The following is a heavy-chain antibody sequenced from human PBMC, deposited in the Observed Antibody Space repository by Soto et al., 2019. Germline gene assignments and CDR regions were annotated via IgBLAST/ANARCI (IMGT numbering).Heavy chain of an antibody. D-gene: IGHD4-17*01. CDR2: ISWNSGSI. V-gene: IGHV3-9*01. J-gene: IGHJ4*02. CDR3: ARIGRLRWGDY. Sequence: GGSLRLSCAASGFTFDDYAMHWVRQAPGKGLEWVSGISWNSGSIGYADSVKGRFTISRDNAKNSLYLQMNSLRAEDTAVYYCARIGRLRWGDYWGQGTLVTVSS. CDR1: GFTFDDYA.